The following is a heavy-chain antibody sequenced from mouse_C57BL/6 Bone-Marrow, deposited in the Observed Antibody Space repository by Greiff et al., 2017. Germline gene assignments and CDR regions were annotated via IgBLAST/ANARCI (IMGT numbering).Heavy chain of an antibody. V-gene: IGHV14-1*01. J-gene: IGHJ3*01. Sequence: EFQLQQSGAELVRPGASVKLSCTASGFNINDYYMHWVKQRPAQGLEWICRIDPEDGDTASAPNFQGKATMTADTSSNTAYLQLSSLPSEVTAVYYCTTYYYGSSYPAWCAYGGQGTLVTVSA. CDR3: TTYYYGSSYPAWCAY. D-gene: IGHD1-1*01. CDR2: IDPEDGDT. CDR1: GFNINDYY.